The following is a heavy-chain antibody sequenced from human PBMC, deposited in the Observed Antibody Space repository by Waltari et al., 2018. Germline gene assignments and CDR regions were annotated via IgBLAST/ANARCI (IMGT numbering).Heavy chain of an antibody. J-gene: IGHJ4*02. CDR1: GFTFSSFA. V-gene: IGHV3-30-3*01. D-gene: IGHD2-2*01. CDR3: ARDPSSSIYFDY. CDR2: ISYDGSNK. Sequence: QVQLVESGGGVVEPGRSLRLYCAASGFTFSSFAMTWVRQAPGKWLEWVAVISYDGSNKYYADSVKGRFTISRDNSKNTLYLQMNSLRAEDTAVYYCARDPSSSIYFDYWGQGTLVTVSS.